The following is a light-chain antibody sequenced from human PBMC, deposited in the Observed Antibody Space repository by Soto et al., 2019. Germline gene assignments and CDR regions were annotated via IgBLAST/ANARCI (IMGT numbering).Light chain of an antibody. Sequence: QSVLTQPPSASGSPGQSVTISCTGTSSDVGGYNYVSWYQHHPGKAPKLMIYEVNKRPSGVPDRFSGSKSGNTASLTVSGLQAEDEADYYCSSYAGSNNFRYVFGTGTKLTVL. CDR1: SSDVGGYNY. V-gene: IGLV2-8*01. CDR3: SSYAGSNNFRYV. J-gene: IGLJ1*01. CDR2: EVN.